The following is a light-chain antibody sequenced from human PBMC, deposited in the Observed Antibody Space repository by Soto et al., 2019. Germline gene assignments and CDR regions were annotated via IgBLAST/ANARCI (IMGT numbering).Light chain of an antibody. Sequence: DIPMTQSPSSLSASVGDRVTVTCRASQGIGNKLAWYQQRPGQVPRLLMYAASTLHSGVPSRFSGSGFGTDFTLTISSLQPEDVATYYCRNYNSVPPLTFGGGTKVEIK. CDR1: QGIGNK. CDR3: RNYNSVPPLT. CDR2: AAS. V-gene: IGKV1-27*01. J-gene: IGKJ4*01.